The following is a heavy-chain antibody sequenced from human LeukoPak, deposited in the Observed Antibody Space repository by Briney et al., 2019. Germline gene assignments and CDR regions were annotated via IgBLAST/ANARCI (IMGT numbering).Heavy chain of an antibody. V-gene: IGHV1-8*01. J-gene: IGHJ4*02. CDR1: GYTFTNYD. D-gene: IGHD3-16*01. CDR2: MNPNSGNT. Sequence: ASVKVSCKASGYTFTNYDVSCVRQATGQGLEWMGWMNPNSGNTAYAQKFQGRVTMTRNTSISTAYMAPSSLRSEDTAVYYCARGIGVHSYYLGCWGQGTLVTVSS. CDR3: ARGIGVHSYYLGC.